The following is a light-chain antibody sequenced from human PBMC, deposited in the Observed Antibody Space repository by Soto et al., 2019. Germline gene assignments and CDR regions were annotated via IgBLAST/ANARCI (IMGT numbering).Light chain of an antibody. J-gene: IGLJ2*01. CDR3: CSYAGSSTFVV. CDR2: EGS. V-gene: IGLV2-23*03. Sequence: HSVLTQPASVSGSPGQSITISCTGTSSDVGSYNLVSWYQQHPGKAPKLMIYEGSKRPSGVSNRFSGSKSGNTASLTISGLQAEDEADYYCCSYAGSSTFVVFGGGTQLTVL. CDR1: SSDVGSYNL.